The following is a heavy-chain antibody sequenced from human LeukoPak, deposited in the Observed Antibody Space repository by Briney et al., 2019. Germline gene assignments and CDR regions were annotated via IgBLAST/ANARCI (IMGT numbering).Heavy chain of an antibody. CDR3: AKALYGDYGRFDY. J-gene: IGHJ4*02. D-gene: IGHD4-17*01. Sequence: PGGSLRLSCAASGFTFSTYAMSWVRQAPGKGLAWVSTISDGGSDTHYADSVKGRFTISRDDSKITLYLQMNSLRAEDTAVYYCAKALYGDYGRFDYWGQGTLVTVSS. V-gene: IGHV3-23*01. CDR1: GFTFSTYA. CDR2: ISDGGSDT.